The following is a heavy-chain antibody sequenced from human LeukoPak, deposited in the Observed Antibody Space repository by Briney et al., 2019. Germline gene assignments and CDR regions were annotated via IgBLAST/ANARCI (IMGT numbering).Heavy chain of an antibody. D-gene: IGHD3-22*01. CDR3: AKGSPYDS. CDR1: GFTFSNYG. Sequence: PGGSLRLSCAASGFTFSNYGMHWVRQAPGKGLEWVALLVYDGFYKYYADSVKGRFTISRDDSRNTLYLQLSSLRAEDTAVYYCAKGSPYDSWGQGILVTVSS. CDR2: LVYDGFYK. J-gene: IGHJ4*02. V-gene: IGHV3-30*18.